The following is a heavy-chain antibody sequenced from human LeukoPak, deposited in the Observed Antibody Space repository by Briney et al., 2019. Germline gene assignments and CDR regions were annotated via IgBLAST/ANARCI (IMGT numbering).Heavy chain of an antibody. CDR2: IYPGDSDT. CDR1: GYSFTSYW. J-gene: IGHJ5*02. V-gene: IGHV5-51*01. D-gene: IGHD2-15*01. CDR3: ARSQGYCSGGSCLQGDWFDP. Sequence: GESLKISCKGSGYSFTSYWIGWVRQMPGKGLEWMGIIYPGDSDTRYSPSFQGQVTISADKSIRTAYLQWGSPKASDTAMYYCARSQGYCSGGSCLQGDWFDPWGQGTLVTVSS.